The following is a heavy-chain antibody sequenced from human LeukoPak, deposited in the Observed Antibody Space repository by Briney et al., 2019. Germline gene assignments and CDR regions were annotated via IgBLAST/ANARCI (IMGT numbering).Heavy chain of an antibody. CDR2: ISSGSSKI. J-gene: IGHJ4*02. CDR3: ASSRCTSENCAGGLDN. Sequence: GGSLRLYCTVSTFTFSSYSRNWLRQAPGKGLEWVSHISSGSSKIFYADSVKGRFTISRHNAKNSLYLQMNTLRAEDTAVYYCASSRCTSENCAGGLDNGGQGTLVTVSS. CDR1: TFTFSSYS. D-gene: IGHD2-8*02. V-gene: IGHV3-48*04.